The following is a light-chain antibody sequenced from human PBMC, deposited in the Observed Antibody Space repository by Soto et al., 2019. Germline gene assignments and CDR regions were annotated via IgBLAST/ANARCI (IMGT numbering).Light chain of an antibody. V-gene: IGKV1-5*01. J-gene: IGKJ1*01. CDR1: QNIGRW. Sequence: DIQIRLSPSTVSASILYIVTIAFRASQNIGRWLAWYQQKPGTAPNLLIYHASNLRGGVPSRFSGGGSGTEFTLTISSVQPDDIATYSCQQYNSYSWTFGQGTKV. CDR3: QQYNSYSWT. CDR2: HAS.